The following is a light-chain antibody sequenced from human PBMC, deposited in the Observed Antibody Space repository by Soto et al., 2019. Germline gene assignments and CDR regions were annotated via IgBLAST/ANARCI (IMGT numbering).Light chain of an antibody. CDR1: QSINNW. CDR2: EAS. Sequence: GARVTITCRASQSINNWLAWYQQKPGKAPKLLIYEASGLQSGVPSRFSGSGSGTEFTLTISSLQPDDFATYYCQQYDSYSTTFGQGTKLEIK. CDR3: QQYDSYSTT. J-gene: IGKJ2*01. V-gene: IGKV1-5*03.